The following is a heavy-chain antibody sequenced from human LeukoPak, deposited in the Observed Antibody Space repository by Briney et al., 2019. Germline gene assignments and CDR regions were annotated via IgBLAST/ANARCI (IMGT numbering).Heavy chain of an antibody. Sequence: GGSLRLSCAASGFTFSDYYMSWIRQAPGKGLEWVSYISSSGSTIYYADSVKGRFTISRDNAKNSLYLQMNSLRAEDTAVYYCARDIQYDSSVRPGYWGQGTLVTVSS. J-gene: IGHJ4*02. D-gene: IGHD3-22*01. CDR3: ARDIQYDSSVRPGY. V-gene: IGHV3-11*01. CDR1: GFTFSDYY. CDR2: ISSSGSTI.